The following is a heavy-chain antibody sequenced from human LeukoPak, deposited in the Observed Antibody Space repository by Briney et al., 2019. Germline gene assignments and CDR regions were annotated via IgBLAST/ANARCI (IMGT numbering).Heavy chain of an antibody. D-gene: IGHD3-10*01. CDR3: IRDPYGPDY. V-gene: IGHV3-74*01. CDR2: INTDGSST. Sequence: GGSLRLSCAASGFTFSSYWMHWVRQTPGKGLLWVSRINTDGSSTIYADSVKGRFTISRDNAKNTLYLQMNSLRVEDTAVYYCIRDPYGPDYWGQGTLATVSS. J-gene: IGHJ4*02. CDR1: GFTFSSYW.